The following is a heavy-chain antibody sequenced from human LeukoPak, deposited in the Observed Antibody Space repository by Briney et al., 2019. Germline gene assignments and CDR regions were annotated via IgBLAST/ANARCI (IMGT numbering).Heavy chain of an antibody. D-gene: IGHD2-15*01. CDR2: INPSGGST. CDR1: GYTFTSYY. Sequence: APVKVSCKASGYTFTSYYMHWVRQAPGQGLEWMGIINPSGGSTSYAQKFQGRVTMTRDTSTSTVYMELSSLRSEDTAVYYCARLACSGGSCYPNWFDPWGQGTLVTVSS. J-gene: IGHJ5*02. V-gene: IGHV1-46*01. CDR3: ARLACSGGSCYPNWFDP.